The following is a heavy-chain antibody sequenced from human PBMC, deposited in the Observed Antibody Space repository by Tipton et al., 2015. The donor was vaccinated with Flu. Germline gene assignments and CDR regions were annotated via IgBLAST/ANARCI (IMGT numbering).Heavy chain of an antibody. J-gene: IGHJ4*02. CDR1: QFTLSNYW. V-gene: IGHV3-7*01. Sequence: SLRLSCTASQFTLSNYWMTWVRQAPGKGLEWVANINQDGSQKHYVDSVKGRFTISRDSAKSSLYLQLNSLRVEDTAVYYCASLGNAYWGQGTLVTVSS. CDR2: INQDGSQK. D-gene: IGHD2-8*01. CDR3: ASLGNAY.